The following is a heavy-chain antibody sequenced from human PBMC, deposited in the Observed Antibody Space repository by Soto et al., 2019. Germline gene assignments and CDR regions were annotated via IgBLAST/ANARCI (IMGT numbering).Heavy chain of an antibody. CDR1: GFRFDDYG. D-gene: IGHD1-26*01. Sequence: EVQLVESGGGLVQPGRSLRLSCAASGFRFDDYGMHWVRQVPGKGLEWVSGISYYRGSIGYADSVKGRFTNSRDNAKNSLYLQMNSLRAEDTALYYCAKSVGGTANGMDVWGQGTTVTVSS. CDR2: ISYYRGSI. J-gene: IGHJ6*02. V-gene: IGHV3-9*01. CDR3: AKSVGGTANGMDV.